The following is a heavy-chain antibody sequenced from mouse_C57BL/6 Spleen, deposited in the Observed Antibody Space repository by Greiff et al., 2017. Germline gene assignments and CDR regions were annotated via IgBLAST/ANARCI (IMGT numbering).Heavy chain of an antibody. Sequence: QVQLKESGAELVRPGASVTLSCKASGYTFTDYEMHWVKQTPVHGLEWIGAIDTETGGTAYNQKFKGKAILTADKSSSTAYMALRSLTSEDSTVYYCTRYNYAWGQGTLVTVSA. V-gene: IGHV1-15*01. CDR2: IDTETGGT. D-gene: IGHD2-12*01. CDR3: TRYNYA. CDR1: GYTFTDYE. J-gene: IGHJ3*01.